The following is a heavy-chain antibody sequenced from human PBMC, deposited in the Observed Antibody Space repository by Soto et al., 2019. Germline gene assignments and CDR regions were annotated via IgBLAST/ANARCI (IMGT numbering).Heavy chain of an antibody. CDR1: GFTFSSYA. D-gene: IGHD4-4*01. CDR3: AKSVDSNSQTPYYYYYGMDV. Sequence: EVQLLESGGGLVQPGGSLRLSCAASGFTFSSYAMSWVHQAPGKGLEWVSAISGSGGSTYYADSVKGRFTISRDNSKNTLYLQMNSLRAEDTAVYYCAKSVDSNSQTPYYYYYGMDVWGQGTTVTVSS. CDR2: ISGSGGST. J-gene: IGHJ6*02. V-gene: IGHV3-23*01.